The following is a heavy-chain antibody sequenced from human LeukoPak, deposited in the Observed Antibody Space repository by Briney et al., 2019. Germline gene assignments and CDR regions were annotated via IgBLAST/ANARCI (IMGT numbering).Heavy chain of an antibody. CDR2: ISYDGSNK. CDR1: GFTFSNYA. D-gene: IGHD5-18*01. J-gene: IGHJ2*01. V-gene: IGHV3-30*09. CDR3: ARARVDIAMFTWLNWYFDL. Sequence: GGSLRLSCAASGFTFSNYAIHWVRQAPGKGLEWVAVISYDGSNKYYADSVKGRFAISRDNSKNALYLQMNSLRAEDTAVYYCARARVDIAMFTWLNWYFDLWGRGTLVTVSS.